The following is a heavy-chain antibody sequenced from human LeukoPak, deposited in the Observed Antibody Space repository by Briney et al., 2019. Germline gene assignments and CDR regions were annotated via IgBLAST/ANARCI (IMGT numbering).Heavy chain of an antibody. V-gene: IGHV3-23*01. CDR3: AKYVSAKGPPYGLDV. CDR2: ISGSGFTT. J-gene: IGHJ6*02. Sequence: GGSLRLSCAASGFTFSSYAMTWVRQAPGKGLEWVSSISGSGFTTYHSDSVKGRFTISRDNSKNTLYLQMNSLRAEDTAIYYCAKYVSAKGPPYGLDVWGQGTTVTVSS. CDR1: GFTFSSYA. D-gene: IGHD2/OR15-2a*01.